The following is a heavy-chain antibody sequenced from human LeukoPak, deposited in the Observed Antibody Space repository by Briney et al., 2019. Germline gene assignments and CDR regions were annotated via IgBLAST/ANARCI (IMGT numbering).Heavy chain of an antibody. CDR3: AREGYYDSYYMDV. D-gene: IGHD3-22*01. Sequence: SETLSLTCTVSGGSISSYYWSWARQPAGKGLEWVWRIYTSGSTNYNPSLKSRVTMSVDTSKNQFSLKLSSVTAADTAVYYCAREGYYDSYYMDVWGKGTTVTVSS. CDR2: IYTSGST. CDR1: GGSISSYY. V-gene: IGHV4-4*07. J-gene: IGHJ6*03.